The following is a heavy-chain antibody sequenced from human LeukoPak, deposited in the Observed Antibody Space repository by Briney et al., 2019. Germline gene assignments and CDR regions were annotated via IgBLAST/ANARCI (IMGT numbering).Heavy chain of an antibody. D-gene: IGHD3-16*01. J-gene: IGHJ1*01. CDR2: ILSSGSTT. CDR3: AKTDDFSFGF. Sequence: GGSLRLPCAASGLTFNNYAMSWVRQAPGNGLEWVSLILSSGSTTYYADSVKGRFTISRDNSKNTLYLQMNSLRAEDTAVYYCAKTDDFSFGFWGQGTLVTVSS. CDR1: GLTFNNYA. V-gene: IGHV3-23*01.